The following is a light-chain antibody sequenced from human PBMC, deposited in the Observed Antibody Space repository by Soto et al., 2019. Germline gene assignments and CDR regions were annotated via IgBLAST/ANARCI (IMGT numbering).Light chain of an antibody. Sequence: QSALTQPPSVSGAPGQSVAISCTGTGSDVGSYNRVSWYQQPPGTAPKLMIFDVSNRPSGVPDRFSGSKSGNTASLTISGLQAEDEAYYYCSSYTTSSTYVFGTGTKVTV. CDR2: DVS. J-gene: IGLJ1*01. CDR3: SSYTTSSTYV. V-gene: IGLV2-18*02. CDR1: GSDVGSYNR.